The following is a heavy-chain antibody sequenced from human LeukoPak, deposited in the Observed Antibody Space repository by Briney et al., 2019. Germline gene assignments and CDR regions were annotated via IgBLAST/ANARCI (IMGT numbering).Heavy chain of an antibody. CDR3: ARSEWELLSYFDY. CDR1: GFTFSSYW. V-gene: IGHV3-7*01. J-gene: IGHJ4*02. CDR2: IKQDGSEK. Sequence: GGSLRLSCAASGFTFSSYWMSWVRQAPGKGLEWVAHIKQDGSEKYYVDSVKGRFTISRDNAKNSLYLQMNSLRAEDTAVYYCARSEWELLSYFDYWGQGTLVTVSS. D-gene: IGHD1-26*01.